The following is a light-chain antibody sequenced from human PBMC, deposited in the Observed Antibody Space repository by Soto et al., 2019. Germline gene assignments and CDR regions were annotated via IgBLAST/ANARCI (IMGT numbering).Light chain of an antibody. Sequence: QSALTQPASVSGSPGQSLTISCTGTSSDVGGYNHVSWYQQHPGKAPKVMIYEVSDRPSGISNRFSGSKSGNTASLTISGLQAEDEADYFCTSYTSSSTFYVVGTGTKLTVL. CDR2: EVS. CDR1: SSDVGGYNH. V-gene: IGLV2-14*01. J-gene: IGLJ1*01. CDR3: TSYTSSSTFYV.